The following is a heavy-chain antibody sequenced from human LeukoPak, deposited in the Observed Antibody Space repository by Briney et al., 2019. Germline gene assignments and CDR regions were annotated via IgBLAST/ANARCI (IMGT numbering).Heavy chain of an antibody. Sequence: GGSLRLSCAASGFTFSSYGMHWVRQAPGKGLEWVAFIRYDGSNKYYADSVKGRFTISRDNSKNTLYLQMNSLRAEDTAVYYCAKGGSYLRAFDIWGQGKMVTVSS. D-gene: IGHD1-26*01. J-gene: IGHJ3*02. CDR3: AKGGSYLRAFDI. CDR1: GFTFSSYG. V-gene: IGHV3-30*02. CDR2: IRYDGSNK.